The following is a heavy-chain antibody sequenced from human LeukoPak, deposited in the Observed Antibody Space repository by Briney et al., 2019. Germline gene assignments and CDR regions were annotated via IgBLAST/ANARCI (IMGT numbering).Heavy chain of an antibody. J-gene: IGHJ3*02. Sequence: PSETLSLTCTVSGDSISTTEDHWTWIRQFPGKGLEWIGYTSYSGYPDSNPSLKSRVTISLDTSKNQFSLKLSSVTAADTAVYYCARDYPENAFDIWGQGTMVTVSS. CDR3: ARDYPENAFDI. V-gene: IGHV4-31*03. CDR1: GDSISTTEDH. CDR2: TSYSGYP.